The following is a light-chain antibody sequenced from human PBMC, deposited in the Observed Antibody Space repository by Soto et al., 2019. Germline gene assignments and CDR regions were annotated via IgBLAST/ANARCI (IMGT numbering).Light chain of an antibody. CDR3: SSYTSDITPV. J-gene: IGLJ2*01. V-gene: IGLV2-14*01. CDR1: SSDVGGYNY. CDR2: EVT. Sequence: QSVLTQPASVSGSPGQSITISCTGTSSDVGGYNYVSWYQQHPGEVPKLLIYEVTTRPSGVSNRFSGSKSGNTASLTISGLQAEDEADYYCSSYTSDITPVFGGGTKLTVL.